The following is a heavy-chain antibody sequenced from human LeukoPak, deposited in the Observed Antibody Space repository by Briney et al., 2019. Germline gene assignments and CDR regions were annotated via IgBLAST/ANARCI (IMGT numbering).Heavy chain of an antibody. J-gene: IGHJ4*02. CDR3: ARHHGPYRSGDY. Sequence: GESLKISCKGSGYSFTTYWIGWVRQMPGKGLEWMGIIYPGDSDTRYSPSFQGQDTISADKSINTAYLQWSNLKASDTAMYYCARHHGPYRSGDYWGQGTLVTVSS. CDR1: GYSFTTYW. V-gene: IGHV5-51*01. D-gene: IGHD3-10*01. CDR2: IYPGDSDT.